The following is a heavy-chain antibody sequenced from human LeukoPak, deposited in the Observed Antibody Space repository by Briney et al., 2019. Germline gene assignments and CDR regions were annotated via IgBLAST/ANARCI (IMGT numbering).Heavy chain of an antibody. V-gene: IGHV3-7*03. CDR3: AKGLGIVATIFEQAHGAFDI. Sequence: GGSLRLSCAASGFSFSTHWMSWVRQAPGKGLEWVASMKHDGSEKYYLDSVRGRFTISRDNTENLLYLQMNSLRAEDTAAYYCAKGLGIVATIFEQAHGAFDIWGQGTMVTVSS. D-gene: IGHD5-12*01. J-gene: IGHJ3*02. CDR2: MKHDGSEK. CDR1: GFSFSTHW.